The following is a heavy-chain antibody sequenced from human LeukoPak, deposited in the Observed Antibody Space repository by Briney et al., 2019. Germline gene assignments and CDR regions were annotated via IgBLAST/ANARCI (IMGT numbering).Heavy chain of an antibody. Sequence: ASVKVSCTASGYTFTSYGISWVRQAPGQGLEGMGWISAYNGNTNYAQKLQGRVTMTTDTSTSTAYMQLRSLRSDDTAVYYCARDRDMITFGGVIAPGYWGQGTLVTVSS. CDR1: GYTFTSYG. D-gene: IGHD3-16*02. V-gene: IGHV1-18*01. CDR2: ISAYNGNT. CDR3: ARDRDMITFGGVIAPGY. J-gene: IGHJ4*02.